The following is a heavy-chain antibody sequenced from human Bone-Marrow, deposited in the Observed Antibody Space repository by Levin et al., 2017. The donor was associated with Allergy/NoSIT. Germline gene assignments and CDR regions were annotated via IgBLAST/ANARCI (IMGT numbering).Heavy chain of an antibody. D-gene: IGHD3-3*01. J-gene: IGHJ6*02. CDR1: GFAFSTYG. Sequence: GESLKISCAASGFAFSTYGMHWVRQAPGKGLEWVAVISYDGSDKHYADSVKGRFTISRDNSKNTLYLQMNSLRAEDTAVYYCAKRRDDFWSGYGYGMDVWGHGTTVTVSS. CDR2: ISYDGSDK. CDR3: AKRRDDFWSGYGYGMDV. V-gene: IGHV3-30*18.